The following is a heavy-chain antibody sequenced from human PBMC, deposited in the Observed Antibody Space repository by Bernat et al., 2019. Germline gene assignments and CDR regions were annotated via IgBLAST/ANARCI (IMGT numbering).Heavy chain of an antibody. CDR2: IYYSGTT. J-gene: IGHJ4*02. D-gene: IGHD5-12*01. V-gene: IGHV4-39*01. CDR3: ARHLRQSGNTPDY. CDR1: GISITSSSSY. Sequence: QLQLQESGPGLVKPSETLSLTCTVSGISITSSSSYWGWIRQPPGKRLEWIGAIYYSGTTYYNPSLKSRVTMSVDASSNQFSLKVNALTAADTAVYYCARHLRQSGNTPDYWGQGTLVPVSP.